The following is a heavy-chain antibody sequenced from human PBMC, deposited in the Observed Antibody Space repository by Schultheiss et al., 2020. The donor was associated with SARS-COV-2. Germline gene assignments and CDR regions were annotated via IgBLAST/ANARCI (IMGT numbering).Heavy chain of an antibody. V-gene: IGHV3-30*01. CDR2: ISYDGSNK. CDR1: GFTFSSYV. Sequence: GGSLRLSCAASGFTFSSYVMHWVRQAPGKGLEWVAVISYDGSNKYYADSVKGRFTISRDNSKNTLYLQMNSLRAEDTAVYYCARDRDYGADYWGQGTLVTVSS. CDR3: ARDRDYGADY. D-gene: IGHD4-17*01. J-gene: IGHJ4*02.